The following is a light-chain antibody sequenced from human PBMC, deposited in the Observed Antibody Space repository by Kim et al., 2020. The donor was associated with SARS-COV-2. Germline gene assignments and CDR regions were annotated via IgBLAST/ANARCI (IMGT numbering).Light chain of an antibody. CDR2: DVS. V-gene: IGLV2-11*03. Sequence: GKSVTISCVGTSSDVGGYNYVSWYQQHPGKVPKLLIFDVSRRPSGIPDRFSGSKSGNTASLTISGLQAEDETDYYCCSYAGSYSWVFGGGTQLTVL. J-gene: IGLJ3*02. CDR3: CSYAGSYSWV. CDR1: SSDVGGYNY.